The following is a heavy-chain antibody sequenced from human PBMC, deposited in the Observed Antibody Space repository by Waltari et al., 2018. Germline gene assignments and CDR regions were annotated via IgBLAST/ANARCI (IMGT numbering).Heavy chain of an antibody. V-gene: IGHV4-34*02. CDR3: ARGGSTPMIIAY. CDR2: ISHSGRT. Sequence: QVRLEQWGAGLLKPSETLSLTCAVYGGSLNNSYGSWIRQSPGKGLEWLVEISHSGRTHYNPSLKSRVIISVDTSKSQFSLILTSVNAADTAVYYCARGGSTPMIIAYWGQGTQVTVSS. D-gene: IGHD3-16*01. CDR1: GGSLNNSY. J-gene: IGHJ4*02.